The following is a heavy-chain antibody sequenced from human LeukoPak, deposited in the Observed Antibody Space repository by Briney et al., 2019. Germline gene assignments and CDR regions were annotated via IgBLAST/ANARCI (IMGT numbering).Heavy chain of an antibody. J-gene: IGHJ1*01. CDR3: ARGGGTYWADH. Sequence: ASVTVSFTASGYIFIGYGLSWVRQAPGQGLEWMGWINTDNGQTDFAQKFQDRIIMTTDTFTSTAYLEVTSLRSDDTAVYYCARGGGTYWADHWGKGTLVTVSS. CDR1: GYIFIGYG. D-gene: IGHD1-26*01. V-gene: IGHV1-18*01. CDR2: INTDNGQT.